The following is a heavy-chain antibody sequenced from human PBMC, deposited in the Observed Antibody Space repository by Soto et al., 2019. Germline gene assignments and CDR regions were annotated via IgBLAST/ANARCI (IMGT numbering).Heavy chain of an antibody. CDR2: INPNSGGT. J-gene: IGHJ4*02. D-gene: IGHD3-22*01. Sequence: QVQLVQSGAEVQKPGASVKVSCKASGYTFTGYYMHWVRQAPGQGLEWMGWINPNSGGTNYAQKFQGRVTMTRDTSISTAYMELSRLRSDDTAVYYCARGGFHRRDSSGYQMGYWGQGTLVTVSS. V-gene: IGHV1-2*02. CDR3: ARGGFHRRDSSGYQMGY. CDR1: GYTFTGYY.